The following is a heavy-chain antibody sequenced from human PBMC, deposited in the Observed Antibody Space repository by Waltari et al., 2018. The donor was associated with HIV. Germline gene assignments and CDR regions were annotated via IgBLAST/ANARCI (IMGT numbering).Heavy chain of an antibody. CDR3: TRSKNYYYHMDV. CDR2: IYYSGRT. Sequence: QVQLQESGPGLVKPSQTLSLTCTVSGGSISSGGYYWSWIRQHPGKGLEWIGYIYYSGRTYYNPSLKSRVTISVDTSKNQFSLKLSSVTAADTAVYYCTRSKNYYYHMDVWGQGTTVIVYS. V-gene: IGHV4-31*03. CDR1: GGSISSGGYY. J-gene: IGHJ6*02.